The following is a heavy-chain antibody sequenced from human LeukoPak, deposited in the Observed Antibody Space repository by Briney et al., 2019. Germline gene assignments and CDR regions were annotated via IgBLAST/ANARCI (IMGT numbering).Heavy chain of an antibody. D-gene: IGHD3-22*01. Sequence: GASVKVSCKASGYTFTGYYMHWVRQAPGQGLEWMGIINPSGGSTSYAQKFQGRVTMTRDMSTSTVYMELSSLRSEDTAVYYCARDRGPLTTIVVWSPVMPPSDAFDIWGQGTMVTVSS. V-gene: IGHV1-46*01. CDR1: GYTFTGYY. CDR2: INPSGGST. CDR3: ARDRGPLTTIVVWSPVMPPSDAFDI. J-gene: IGHJ3*02.